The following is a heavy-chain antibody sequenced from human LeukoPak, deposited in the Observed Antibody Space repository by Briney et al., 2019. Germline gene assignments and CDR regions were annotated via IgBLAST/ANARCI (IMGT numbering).Heavy chain of an antibody. V-gene: IGHV5-51*01. CDR2: IYPGDSDT. J-gene: IGHJ4*02. D-gene: IGHD3-16*01. Sequence: GESLKISCNGSGYTFTSYWITWVRQMPGKGLEWMGIIYPGDSDTRYSPSFQGQVTISADKSISTTYLQWSSLKASDTAMYYCARSPSLRGGNYFDSWGRGTLVTVSS. CDR1: GYTFTSYW. CDR3: ARSPSLRGGNYFDS.